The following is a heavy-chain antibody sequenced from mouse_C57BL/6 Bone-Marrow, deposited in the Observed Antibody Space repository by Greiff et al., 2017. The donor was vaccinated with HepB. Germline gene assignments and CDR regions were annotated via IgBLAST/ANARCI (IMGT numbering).Heavy chain of an antibody. CDR3: ARDQDYYAMDY. V-gene: IGHV1-69*01. Sequence: QVQLQQPGAELVMPGASVKLSCKASGYTFTSYWMHWVKQRPGQGLEWIGEIDPSDSYTNYNQKFKGKSTLTVDKSSSTAYMQLSSLTSEDSAVYNCARDQDYYAMDYWGQGTSVTVSS. J-gene: IGHJ4*01. CDR1: GYTFTSYW. CDR2: IDPSDSYT.